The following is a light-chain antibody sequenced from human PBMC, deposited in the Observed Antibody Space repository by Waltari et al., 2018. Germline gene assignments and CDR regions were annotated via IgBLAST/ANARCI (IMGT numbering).Light chain of an antibody. CDR3: MQVLQTPVT. CDR1: QSLLHRSGDKY. J-gene: IGKJ5*01. Sequence: DIVMTQSPVALAVTPGEPAYISCRSRQSLLHRSGDKYLTWFLQKPGQSPQLLIYLGSDRASGVPDRFSGSGSDTDFTLKISRVEAEDVGIYYCMQVLQTPVTFGQGTRLETK. CDR2: LGS. V-gene: IGKV2-28*01.